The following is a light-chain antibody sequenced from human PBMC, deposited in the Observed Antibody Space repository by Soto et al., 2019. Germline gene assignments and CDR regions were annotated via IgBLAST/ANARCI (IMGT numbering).Light chain of an antibody. J-gene: IGKJ4*01. V-gene: IGKV3D-20*01. CDR3: QQYGSSPLT. CDR2: DAS. CDR1: QSVSSSY. Sequence: EIVLTQSPGTLSLSPGERATLSCGASQSVSSSYLAWYQQKPGLAPRLLIYDASTRATGISDRFSGSGSGTDFTLTISRLEPEDFAVYYCQQYGSSPLTFGGGTKVDIK.